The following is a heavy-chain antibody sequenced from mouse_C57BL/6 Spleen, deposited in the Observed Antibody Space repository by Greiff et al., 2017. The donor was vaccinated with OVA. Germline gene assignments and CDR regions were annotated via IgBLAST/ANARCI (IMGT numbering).Heavy chain of an antibody. J-gene: IGHJ2*01. CDR1: GFTFSSYA. CDR2: ISDGGSYT. V-gene: IGHV5-4*01. Sequence: EVKLVESGGGLVKPGGSLKLSCAASGFTFSSYAMSWVRQTPEKRLEWVATISDGGSYTYYPDNVKGRFTISRDNVKNNLYLQMSHLKSEDTAMYYCARDWRSNYYFDYWGQGTTLTVSS. D-gene: IGHD2-5*01. CDR3: ARDWRSNYYFDY.